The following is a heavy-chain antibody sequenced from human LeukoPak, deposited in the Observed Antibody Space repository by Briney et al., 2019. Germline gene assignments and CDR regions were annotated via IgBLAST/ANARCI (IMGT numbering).Heavy chain of an antibody. CDR2: IYYSGST. Sequence: MPSETLSLTCTVSGGSISSYYWSWIRQPPGKGLEWIGYIYYSGSTNYNPSLKSRVTISVDTSKNQFSLKLSSVTAADTAVYYCARSGSGYLRYYFDYWGQGTLVTVSS. J-gene: IGHJ4*02. CDR1: GGSISSYY. CDR3: ARSGSGYLRYYFDY. V-gene: IGHV4-59*01. D-gene: IGHD5-12*01.